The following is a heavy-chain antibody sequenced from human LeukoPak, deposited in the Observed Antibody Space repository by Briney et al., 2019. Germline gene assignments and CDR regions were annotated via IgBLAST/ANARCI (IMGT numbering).Heavy chain of an antibody. J-gene: IGHJ4*02. D-gene: IGHD6-19*01. CDR2: INNDASRT. Sequence: GGSLKLSCAASGSAFSRSWIHWVRQAPGKGLVWVSHINNDASRTTYADSVRGRFTIPRDNAKNTVSLQMNSLRAEDTAVYYCAREWAVAKLDYWGQGTLVTVSS. CDR1: GSAFSRSW. CDR3: AREWAVAKLDY. V-gene: IGHV3-74*01.